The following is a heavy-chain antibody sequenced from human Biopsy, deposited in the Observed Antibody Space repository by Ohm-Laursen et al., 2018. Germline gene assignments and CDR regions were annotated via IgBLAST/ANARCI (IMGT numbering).Heavy chain of an antibody. V-gene: IGHV3-53*01. CDR2: LHDRGVT. CDR1: GITVNDYY. CDR3: QGGHLPPGQFYGVDA. Sequence: SLRLSCSASGITVNDYYMSWVRQAPGKGLEWVSSLHDRGVTYYADSVKGRFTISGDNSKNTLYLQMNVLRAGDTAVYFCQGGHLPPGQFYGVDAWGQGTTVTVSS. D-gene: IGHD3-16*01. J-gene: IGHJ6*02.